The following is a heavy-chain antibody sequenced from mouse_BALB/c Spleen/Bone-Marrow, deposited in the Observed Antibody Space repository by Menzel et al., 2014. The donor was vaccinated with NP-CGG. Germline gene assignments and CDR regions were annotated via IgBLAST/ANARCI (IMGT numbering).Heavy chain of an antibody. Sequence: EVQLQQSGAELVKPGVSVKLSCTASGFNINDTYMHWVKQRPEQGLEWIGRIDPANCNTKYDPKFQGKATITADTSSNTAYLQLSSLTSEDTAVYYCAAYYYGTYGFAYWGQGTLVTVSA. CDR3: AAYYYGTYGFAY. D-gene: IGHD1-1*01. CDR2: IDPANCNT. J-gene: IGHJ3*01. V-gene: IGHV14-3*02. CDR1: GFNINDTY.